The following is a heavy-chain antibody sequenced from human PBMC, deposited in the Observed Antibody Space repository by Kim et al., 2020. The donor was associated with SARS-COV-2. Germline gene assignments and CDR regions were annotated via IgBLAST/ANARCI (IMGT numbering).Heavy chain of an antibody. V-gene: IGHV5-10-1*01. CDR3: ARLGSGYSYGDYFDY. CDR2: IDPSDSYT. D-gene: IGHD5-18*01. Sequence: GESLKISCKGSGYSFTSYWISWVRQMPGKGLEWMGRIDPSDSYTNYSPSFQGHVTISADKSISTAYLQWSSLKASDTAMYYCARLGSGYSYGDYFDYWGQGTLVTVSS. J-gene: IGHJ4*02. CDR1: GYSFTSYW.